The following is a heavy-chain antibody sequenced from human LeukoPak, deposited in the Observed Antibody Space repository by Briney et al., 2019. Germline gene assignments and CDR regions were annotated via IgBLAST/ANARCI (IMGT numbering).Heavy chain of an antibody. V-gene: IGHV1-24*01. Sequence: PGASVKVSCKVSGYTLTELSMHWVRQAPGKGLEWMGGFDPEDGETIYAQKFQGRVTITRDTSASTVYMELSSLRSEDTAVYYCARERDTVVTRIGYYYYGMDVWGQGTTVTVSS. CDR3: ARERDTVVTRIGYYYYGMDV. J-gene: IGHJ6*02. CDR2: FDPEDGET. D-gene: IGHD4-23*01. CDR1: GYTLTELS.